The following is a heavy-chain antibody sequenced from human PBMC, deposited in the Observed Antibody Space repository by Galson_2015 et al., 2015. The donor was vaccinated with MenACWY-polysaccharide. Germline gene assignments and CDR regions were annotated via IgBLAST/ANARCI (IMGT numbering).Heavy chain of an antibody. J-gene: IGHJ4*02. CDR3: AHRKLITVFGLVTDVGLYFDY. D-gene: IGHD3-3*01. CDR1: ELSLSTSGVG. Sequence: PALVKPTQTLTLTCTFSELSLSTSGVGVGWIRQPPGKAPEWLALVYWDGDKRYSPSLTNRVTVTKDTSKNQVVLSMTNMDPVDTATYFCAHRKLITVFGLVTDVGLYFDYWSQGTLVTVSS. V-gene: IGHV2-5*02. CDR2: VYWDGDK.